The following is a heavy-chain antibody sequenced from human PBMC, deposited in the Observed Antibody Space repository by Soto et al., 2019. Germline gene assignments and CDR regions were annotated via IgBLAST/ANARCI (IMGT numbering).Heavy chain of an antibody. CDR1: GYRFASYW. J-gene: IGHJ4*02. CDR3: ARPSRECGGGDCYPGPFDS. V-gene: IGHV5-51*01. D-gene: IGHD2-21*02. Sequence: ESLKVSFKGCGYRFASYWIVWVRQMPGKGLEWMGIIHPGDSDTRYSPSFQGQVTISADKSISTASLQWSSLKAADTAMYYCARPSRECGGGDCYPGPFDSWGQGTLVTVSS. CDR2: IHPGDSDT.